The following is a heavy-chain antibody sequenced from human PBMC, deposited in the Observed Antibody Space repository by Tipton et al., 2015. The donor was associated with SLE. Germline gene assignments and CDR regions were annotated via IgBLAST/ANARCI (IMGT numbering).Heavy chain of an antibody. J-gene: IGHJ4*02. CDR1: GFTFSTYV. D-gene: IGHD3-16*01. CDR3: ARDSFALVGGITPDY. CDR2: ISHDGTIT. V-gene: IGHV3-74*01. Sequence: GSLRLSCAASGFTFSTYVMHWVRQVPGKGLMWVSRISHDGTITTYADSVEGRFTVSRDNPKNTLFLQMNSLRVEDTAMYYCARDSFALVGGITPDYWGQGTLVTVSS.